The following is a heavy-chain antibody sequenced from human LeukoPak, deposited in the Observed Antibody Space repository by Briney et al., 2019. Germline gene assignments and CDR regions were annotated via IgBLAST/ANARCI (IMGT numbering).Heavy chain of an antibody. Sequence: GASVKVSCKASGYTFTGYYMHWVRQAPGEGLEWMGWINPNSGGTNYAQKFQGRVTMTRDTSLSTAYMELSRLRSDDTAVYYCARDRSSSSFYYCYYMDVWGKGTTVTVSS. CDR1: GYTFTGYY. D-gene: IGHD6-6*01. J-gene: IGHJ6*03. V-gene: IGHV1-2*02. CDR2: INPNSGGT. CDR3: ARDRSSSSFYYCYYMDV.